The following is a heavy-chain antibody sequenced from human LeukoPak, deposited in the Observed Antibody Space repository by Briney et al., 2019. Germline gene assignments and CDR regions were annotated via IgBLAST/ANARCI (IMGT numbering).Heavy chain of an antibody. CDR2: IYYSGST. V-gene: IGHV4-39*01. J-gene: IGHJ4*02. CDR3: ARLGYVPGVAGFVDY. Sequence: PSETLSLTCTVSGGSIRSSSYYWGWIRQPPGKGLEWIGSIYYSGSTYYNPSLKSRVTISVDTSKNQFSLKLSSVTAADTAVYYCARLGYVPGVAGFVDYWGQGTLVTVSS. CDR1: GGSIRSSSYY. D-gene: IGHD6-19*01.